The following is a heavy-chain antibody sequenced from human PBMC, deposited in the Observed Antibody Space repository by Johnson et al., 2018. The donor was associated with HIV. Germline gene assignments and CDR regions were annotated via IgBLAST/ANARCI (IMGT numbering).Heavy chain of an antibody. CDR3: AKDTRYYDSSGYPTEAFDI. J-gene: IGHJ3*02. Sequence: VQLVESGGGVVQPGRSLRLSCAASGFTFSRYAMHWVRQVPGKGLEWVSGISWNSGSVDYADSVQGRFTISRDNAKNSLYLQMNSLRTEDTAFYYCAKDTRYYDSSGYPTEAFDIWGQGTMVTVSS. D-gene: IGHD3-22*01. CDR2: ISWNSGSV. V-gene: IGHV3-9*01. CDR1: GFTFSRYA.